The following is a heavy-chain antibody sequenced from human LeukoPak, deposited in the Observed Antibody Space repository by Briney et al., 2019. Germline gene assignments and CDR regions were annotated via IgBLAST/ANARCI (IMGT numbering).Heavy chain of an antibody. CDR3: ARHSYESSSDYYYRRFDF. CDR2: IYYSGTT. V-gene: IGHV4-39*01. CDR1: GGSISSNMYY. Sequence: SETLSLTCTVSGGSISSNMYYWGWIRQPPGKGLEWIGSIYYSGTTDYSPSLKSRVTISADTSKNQFSLNLSSVTAADTAVYYCARHSYESSSDYYYRRFDFWAQGTLVTVSS. D-gene: IGHD3-22*01. J-gene: IGHJ4*02.